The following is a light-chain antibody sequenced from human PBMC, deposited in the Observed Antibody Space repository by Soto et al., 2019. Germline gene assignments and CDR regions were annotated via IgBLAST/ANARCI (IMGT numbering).Light chain of an antibody. CDR3: QQRSNGPIT. CDR2: GAS. Sequence: EIVLTQSPGTLSLSPGERATLSCRASQSVSSSYLAWYQQKPGQAPRLLIYGASSRATGIPDRFSGSGSGTGFTLTISSLGPEDFAVYYCQQRSNGPITFGQGTRLEIK. CDR1: QSVSSSY. J-gene: IGKJ5*01. V-gene: IGKV3D-20*02.